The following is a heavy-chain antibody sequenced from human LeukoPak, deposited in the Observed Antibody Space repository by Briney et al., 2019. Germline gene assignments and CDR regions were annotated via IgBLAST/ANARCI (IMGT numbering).Heavy chain of an antibody. J-gene: IGHJ3*01. CDR1: GLTFNSYS. CDR3: AKVQSDIVGAMFFAFDV. Sequence: GGSLRLSCGVSGLTFNSYSMNWVRQAPGKGLEWVASIIGSGSEMFYADSLKGRFTISRDNSENSLYLQMNSLRVGDTAVYYCAKVQSDIVGAMFFAFDVWGQGTMVSVSS. D-gene: IGHD1-26*01. CDR2: IIGSGSEM. V-gene: IGHV3-21*06.